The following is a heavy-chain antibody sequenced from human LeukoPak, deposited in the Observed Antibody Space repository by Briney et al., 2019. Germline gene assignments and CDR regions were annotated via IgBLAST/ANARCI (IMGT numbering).Heavy chain of an antibody. CDR1: GFTFSNYG. CDR3: ARDIAMVRGGIISPPDAFDI. D-gene: IGHD3-10*01. V-gene: IGHV3-33*01. J-gene: IGHJ3*02. CDR2: IWYDGTYE. Sequence: PGGTLRLSCAASGFTFSNYGMNWVRQAPGKGREWVALIWYDGTYEDFADSAKGRFTISRDNSKKTLYLQMNSLRAEDTAVYYCARDIAMVRGGIISPPDAFDIWGQGTMVTVSS.